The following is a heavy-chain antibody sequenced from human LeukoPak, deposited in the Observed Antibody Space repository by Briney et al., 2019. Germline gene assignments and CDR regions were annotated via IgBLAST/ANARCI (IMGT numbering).Heavy chain of an antibody. D-gene: IGHD3-22*01. V-gene: IGHV1-2*04. CDR2: INPNSGGT. J-gene: IGHJ4*02. CDR3: AREPYYDSSGYYYRSGHFDY. Sequence: ASVKVSCKASGYTFTGYYMHWVRQAPGQGLEWMGWINPNSGGTNYAQKFQGWVTMTRDTSISTAYMELSRLRSDDTAVYYCAREPYYDSSGYYYRSGHFDYWAREPWSPSPQ. CDR1: GYTFTGYY.